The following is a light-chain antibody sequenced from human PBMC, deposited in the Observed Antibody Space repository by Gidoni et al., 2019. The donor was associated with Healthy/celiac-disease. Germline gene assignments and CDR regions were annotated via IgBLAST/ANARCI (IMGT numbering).Light chain of an antibody. V-gene: IGLV1-51*01. CDR3: GTWDSSLSAGV. Sequence: SVLPQPPSVSAAPGQKVTISCAGSSSNIGNNYVSWYQQLPGTAPKLRIYDNNKRPSGIPDRFSGSKSGTSATLGITGLQTGDEADYYCGTWDSSLSAGVFGGGTKLTVL. CDR2: DNN. CDR1: SSNIGNNY. J-gene: IGLJ3*02.